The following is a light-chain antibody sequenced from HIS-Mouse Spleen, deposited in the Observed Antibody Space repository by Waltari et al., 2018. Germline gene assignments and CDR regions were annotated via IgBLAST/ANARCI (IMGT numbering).Light chain of an antibody. CDR3: QQYYSYPPAT. CDR1: QGISSY. J-gene: IGKJ4*01. Sequence: AIRMTQSPSSLSASTGDRVTITCRASQGISSYLAWYQQKPGKAPKLLIYAASTLQSGVPSRFSGSGSGKDFTLTISCLQSEDFATYYCQQYYSYPPATFGGGTKVEIK. CDR2: AAS. V-gene: IGKV1-8*01.